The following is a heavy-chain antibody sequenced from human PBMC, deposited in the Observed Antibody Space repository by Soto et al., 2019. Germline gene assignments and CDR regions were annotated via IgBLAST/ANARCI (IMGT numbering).Heavy chain of an antibody. CDR1: GFVLSHYG. J-gene: IGHJ5*01. CDR3: GKADGDYAGSVDS. Sequence: QVQLVESGGGEAQPGRSLRLSCAASGFVLSHYGMHWVRQAPGKGLEWVAVISFDGKNKYYADSVKGRITISKDRSKSTPYLQMNSLRAEDTALYYCGKADGDYAGSVDSWGQGTLVTVSS. V-gene: IGHV3-30*03. D-gene: IGHD4-17*01. CDR2: ISFDGKNK.